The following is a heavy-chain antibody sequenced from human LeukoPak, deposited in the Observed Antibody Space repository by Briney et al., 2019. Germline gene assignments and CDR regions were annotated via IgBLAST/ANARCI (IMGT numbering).Heavy chain of an antibody. D-gene: IGHD2-15*01. V-gene: IGHV3-23*01. Sequence: GGSLRLSCAASGFTLSSYAMSWVRQGPGKGLEWVSAINVSGNTYHADSVKSRFTISRDSSKNTLYLQMNSLRAGDAAVYYCAKAPVKTCSGGCCYPFDYWSRGTLVSVSS. J-gene: IGHJ4*02. CDR2: INVSGNT. CDR1: GFTLSSYA. CDR3: AKAPVKTCSGGCCYPFDY.